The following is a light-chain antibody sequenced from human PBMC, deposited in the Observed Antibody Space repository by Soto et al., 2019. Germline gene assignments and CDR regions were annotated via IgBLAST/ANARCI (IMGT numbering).Light chain of an antibody. CDR2: AAS. J-gene: IGKJ1*01. CDR1: QGVSGNY. V-gene: IGKV3D-20*01. Sequence: EIGLTQSPATLSLSPGERATLSCGASQGVSGNYLAWYQQTPGLAPRLLIYAASTRAAGVPDRFSGSESGTGFTLTIRGLQTEYFVVYYYQQYSRSRLTVGNGTKVEIK. CDR3: QQYSRSRLT.